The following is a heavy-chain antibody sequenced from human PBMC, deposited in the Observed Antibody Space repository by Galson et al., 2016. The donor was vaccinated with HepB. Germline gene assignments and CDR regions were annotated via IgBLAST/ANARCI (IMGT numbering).Heavy chain of an antibody. J-gene: IGHJ6*02. CDR1: GFTLSIHS. D-gene: IGHD3-9*01. CDR2: ISSSRSTI. CDR3: ARDRYDILTGYYHGMDV. V-gene: IGHV3-48*04. Sequence: SLRLSCAASGFTLSIHSMNWVRQAPGKGLEWLSYISSSRSTIYYANSVKGRFTISRDNAKHSVHLQMNTLRAEDTAVYYCARDRYDILTGYYHGMDVWGQGTTVTVSS.